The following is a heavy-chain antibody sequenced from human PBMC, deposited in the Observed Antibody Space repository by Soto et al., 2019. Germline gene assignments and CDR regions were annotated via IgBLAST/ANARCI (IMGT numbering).Heavy chain of an antibody. Sequence: QVQLVESGGGLVKPGGSLRLSCAASGFTFSDYYMSWIRQAPGKGLEWVSYISSSGSTIYYADSVNGRFTISRDNAKNSLYLQMNSLRAEDTAVYYCAITDIVVVVAANDALDIWGQGTMVTVSS. CDR1: GFTFSDYY. J-gene: IGHJ3*02. V-gene: IGHV3-11*01. CDR3: AITDIVVVVAANDALDI. CDR2: ISSSGSTI. D-gene: IGHD2-15*01.